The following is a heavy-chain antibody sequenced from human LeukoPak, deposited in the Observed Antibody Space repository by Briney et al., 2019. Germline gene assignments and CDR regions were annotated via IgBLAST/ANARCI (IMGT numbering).Heavy chain of an antibody. CDR1: GFTFSNYA. V-gene: IGHV3-23*01. D-gene: IGHD4-17*01. CDR2: ISGSGGST. CDR3: GKDPNGDYVGAFDM. J-gene: IGHJ3*02. Sequence: GGSLRLSCAASGFTFSNYAMIWVRQAPGKGLEWVSAISGSGGSTYYADSVKGRFTISRDNSKNTLFLQVNSLRAEDTAVYYCGKDPNGDYVGAFDMWGQGTMVTVSP.